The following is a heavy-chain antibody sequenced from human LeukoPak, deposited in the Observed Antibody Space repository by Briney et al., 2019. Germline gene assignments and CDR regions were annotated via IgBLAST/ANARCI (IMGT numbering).Heavy chain of an antibody. J-gene: IGHJ4*02. CDR2: ISRSSTYI. CDR1: GFTFSTYN. CDR3: AIGPPLDY. Sequence: GGSLRLSCAASGFTFSTYNMDCLRQAPGKGLEWVSSISRSSTYIYYADSVKGRLTISRDSSKSSLYLQMNSLTPEDTAVYYCAIGPPLDYWGQGILVTVSS. V-gene: IGHV3-21*01.